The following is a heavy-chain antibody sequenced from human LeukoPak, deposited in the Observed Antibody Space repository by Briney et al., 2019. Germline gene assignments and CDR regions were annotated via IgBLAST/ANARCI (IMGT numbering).Heavy chain of an antibody. D-gene: IGHD4-17*01. CDR2: IKTDGSDM. CDR3: VRDQTVFTILDY. J-gene: IGHJ4*02. V-gene: IGHV3-74*03. CDR1: GFTFSNYW. Sequence: GGSLRLSCAAAGFTFSNYWMDWVRQAPGKGLGWVEAIKTDGSDMQYADSVKGRFAISRDNAKNTVYLQINSLRDEDTAVYYCVRDQTVFTILDYWGQGTLVTVSS.